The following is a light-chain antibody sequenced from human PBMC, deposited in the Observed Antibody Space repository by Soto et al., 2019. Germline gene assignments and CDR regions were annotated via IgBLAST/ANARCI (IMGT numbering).Light chain of an antibody. CDR3: QQYNNWPPWT. CDR2: GAS. V-gene: IGKV3-15*01. J-gene: IGKJ1*01. CDR1: QSVSSN. Sequence: EIVMTQSPATLSVSPGERATLSSRASQSVSSNLAWYQQRPGQAPTLLISGASTRAAGIPDRFSGSGSGTEFTLSISSLQSEDGAVYYCQQYNNWPPWTFGQGTKVDI.